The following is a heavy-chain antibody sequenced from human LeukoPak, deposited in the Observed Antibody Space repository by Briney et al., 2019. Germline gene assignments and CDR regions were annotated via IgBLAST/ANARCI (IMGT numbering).Heavy chain of an antibody. CDR1: GFTFSTYA. D-gene: IGHD3-22*01. CDR3: AKRPRDSSGYYLGAFDG. J-gene: IGHJ3*01. CDR2: IGASGADA. V-gene: IGHV3-23*01. Sequence: GGSLRLSCAASGFTFSTYAMTWVRQAPGKGLDWVSAIGASGADAYYADSAKGRFTVSRDNSKNTLYLQMSSLRADDTAVYFCAKRPRDSSGYYLGAFDGWGQGTTVTVSS.